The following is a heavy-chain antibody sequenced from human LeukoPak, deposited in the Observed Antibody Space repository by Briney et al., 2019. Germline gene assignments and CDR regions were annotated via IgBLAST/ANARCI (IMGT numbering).Heavy chain of an antibody. J-gene: IGHJ6*03. D-gene: IGHD3-16*01. CDR3: ARGGGRPPNYYYYYMDV. CDR2: INHSGST. CDR1: GGSFSGYY. Sequence: SETLSLTCAVYGGSFSGYYWSWIRQPPGKGLEWIGEINHSGSTNYSPSLKSRVTISVDTSKNQFSLKLSSVTAADTAVYYCARGGGRPPNYYYYYMDVWGKGTTVTVSS. V-gene: IGHV4-34*01.